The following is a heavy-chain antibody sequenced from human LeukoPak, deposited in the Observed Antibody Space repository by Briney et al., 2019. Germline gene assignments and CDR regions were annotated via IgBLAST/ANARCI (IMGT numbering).Heavy chain of an antibody. Sequence: KPSETLSLTCAVSGGSISSSSSICWTWVRQPPGKGLEWIGEIYHSGATNYNPSLKSRVTMLLDKSKNQFSLKLNSVTAADTAVYYCARNGGNSDYDYRGQGTLVTVSA. V-gene: IGHV4-4*02. J-gene: IGHJ4*02. D-gene: IGHD4-23*01. CDR1: GGSISSSSSIC. CDR2: IYHSGAT. CDR3: ARNGGNSDYDY.